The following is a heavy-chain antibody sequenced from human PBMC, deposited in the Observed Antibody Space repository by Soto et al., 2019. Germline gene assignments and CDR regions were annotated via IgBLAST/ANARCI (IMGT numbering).Heavy chain of an antibody. V-gene: IGHV3-30-3*01. D-gene: IGHD1-20*01. J-gene: IGHJ4*02. CDR2: ISYDGSNK. CDR1: GFTFSIYA. Sequence: GGSLRLSCAASGFTFSIYAMHLVRQAPGKGLEWVAFISYDGSNKYYADSVKGRFTISRDNSKNTLYLQMNSLRADDTAVYYCARGYKWIRLFDYWGQGTLVTVSS. CDR3: ARGYKWIRLFDY.